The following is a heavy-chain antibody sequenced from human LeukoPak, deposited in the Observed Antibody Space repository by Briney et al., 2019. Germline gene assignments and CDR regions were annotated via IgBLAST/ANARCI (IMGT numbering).Heavy chain of an antibody. V-gene: IGHV4-59*01. J-gene: IGHJ3*02. CDR1: GGSISSYY. CDR2: IYYSGST. CDR3: ARAPYSSGLLDAFDI. D-gene: IGHD6-19*01. Sequence: PSETLSLTCTVSGGSISSYYWSWIRQPPGKGLEWIGYIYYSGSTNYNPSLKSRVTISVDTSKNQFSLKLSSVTAADTAVYYCARAPYSSGLLDAFDIWGQGTMVTVSS.